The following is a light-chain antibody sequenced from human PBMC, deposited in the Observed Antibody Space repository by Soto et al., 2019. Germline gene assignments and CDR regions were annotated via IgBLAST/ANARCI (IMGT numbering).Light chain of an antibody. V-gene: IGLV2-8*01. CDR1: SSDVGAYNY. CDR3: SSHTGSNTYV. J-gene: IGLJ1*01. Sequence: QSALTQPPSASGSPGQSVTISCTGTSSDVGAYNYVPWYQQHPGKAPKLIIYEVNKRPSGVPDRFSGSKSGNTASLTVSGLQAEDEAHYYCSSHTGSNTYVLGDGTKVTVL. CDR2: EVN.